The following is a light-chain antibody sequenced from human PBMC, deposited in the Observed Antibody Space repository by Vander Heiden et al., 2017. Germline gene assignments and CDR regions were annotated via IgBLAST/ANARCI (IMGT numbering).Light chain of an antibody. Sequence: QSALTQPASVSGSPEQSITISCTGTSSDVGGYNYVSWYQQHPGKAPKVMIYDVSHRPSGVSSRFSGSKSGSTASLTISGLQAEDEADYYCGSYRSSSTRYVFGTGTKVTVL. V-gene: IGLV2-14*03. CDR1: SSDVGGYNY. CDR3: GSYRSSSTRYV. J-gene: IGLJ1*01. CDR2: DVS.